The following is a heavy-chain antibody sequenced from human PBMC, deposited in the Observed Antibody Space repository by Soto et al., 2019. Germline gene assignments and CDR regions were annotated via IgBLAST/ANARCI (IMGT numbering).Heavy chain of an antibody. D-gene: IGHD3-10*01. CDR2: ISSSSSYI. Sequence: EVQLVESGGGLVKPGGSLRLSCAASGFTFSSYSMNWVRQAPGKGLEWVSSISSSSSYIYYADSVKGRFTISRDNAKNSLYLQMNSLRAEDTAVYYCARDRRRRITMVRGVNPDAFDIWGQGTMVTVSS. CDR1: GFTFSSYS. J-gene: IGHJ3*02. CDR3: ARDRRRRITMVRGVNPDAFDI. V-gene: IGHV3-21*01.